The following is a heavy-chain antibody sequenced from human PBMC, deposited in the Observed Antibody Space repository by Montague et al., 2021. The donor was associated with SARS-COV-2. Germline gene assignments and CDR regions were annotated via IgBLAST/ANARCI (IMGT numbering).Heavy chain of an antibody. Sequence: SETLSLTCTVSGGSLSSNSYYWGWIRQPTGQGLEWIGRIYYSGNTYSTPSLQGRVTISVYTSLNHFSLKLISVTDTATAVYDCAGDGALRFEMWIGPRHYDYGMDVWGQGTTVTVSS. J-gene: IGHJ6*02. CDR2: IYYSGNT. V-gene: IGHV4-39*07. D-gene: IGHD1-26*01. CDR1: GGSLSSNSYY. CDR3: AGDGALRFEMWIGPRHYDYGMDV.